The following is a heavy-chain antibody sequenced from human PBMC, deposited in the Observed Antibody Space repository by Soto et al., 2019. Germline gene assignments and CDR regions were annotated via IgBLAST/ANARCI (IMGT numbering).Heavy chain of an antibody. CDR3: ATAISATTFDH. V-gene: IGHV1-3*01. CDR2: INGGDGIT. CDR1: GYSFTSYA. J-gene: IGHJ4*02. Sequence: QVHLVQSGAELKAPGASVRISCAASGYSFTSYAIHWLRQAPGQRLEWMGWINGGDGITDSPQKFQSRVTITRDTSARTASVELRSLSPDDTAVYYCATAISATTFDHWGQGTLVTVSS.